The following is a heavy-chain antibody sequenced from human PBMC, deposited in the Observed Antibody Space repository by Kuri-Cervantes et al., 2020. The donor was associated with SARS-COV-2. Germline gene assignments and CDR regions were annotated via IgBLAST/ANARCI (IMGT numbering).Heavy chain of an antibody. Sequence: GGSRRLSCAASGFTFTDYWMSWVGQAPGKGLGWVGNVRPDGNSKGYVDAVEGRFTISRDNATNSLYLQMDSLSAEDTAVYYCARDDRAGHFDVWGQGTMVTVSS. D-gene: IGHD3-10*01. V-gene: IGHV3-7*03. CDR1: GFTFTDYW. CDR3: ARDDRAGHFDV. J-gene: IGHJ3*01. CDR2: VRPDGNSK.